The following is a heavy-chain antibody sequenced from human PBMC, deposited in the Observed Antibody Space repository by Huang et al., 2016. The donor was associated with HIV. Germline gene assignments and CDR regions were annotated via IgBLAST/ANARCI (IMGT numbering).Heavy chain of an antibody. Sequence: EVQLVESGGGLVQPGGSLSLSCAASGFPFSSYWMSWVRQAPGKGREWVANIKQDGSEKYYVDSVKGRFTISRDNAKNSLYLQRNSLRAEDTAVYYCARPSTWGQGTLVTVSS. D-gene: IGHD2-2*01. J-gene: IGHJ5*02. CDR3: ARPST. V-gene: IGHV3-7*01. CDR2: IKQDGSEK. CDR1: GFPFSSYW.